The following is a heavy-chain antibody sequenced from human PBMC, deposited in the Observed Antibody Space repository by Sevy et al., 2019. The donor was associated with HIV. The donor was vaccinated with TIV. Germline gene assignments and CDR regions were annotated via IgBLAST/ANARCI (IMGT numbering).Heavy chain of an antibody. CDR1: GFSFSYAW. J-gene: IGHJ4*02. CDR2: IKSKTDGGTT. V-gene: IGHV3-15*07. CDR3: LTGRY. D-gene: IGHD3-9*01. Sequence: GSLRLSCAASGFSFSYAWMNWVRQAPGKGLEWVGRIKSKTDGGTTDYAAPVNARFAISRDDSKNILYLQMNSLETEDTAVYYCLTGRYWGQGTLVTVSS.